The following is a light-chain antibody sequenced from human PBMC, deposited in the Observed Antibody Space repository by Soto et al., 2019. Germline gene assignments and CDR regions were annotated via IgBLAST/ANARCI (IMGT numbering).Light chain of an antibody. Sequence: EIVLTQSPGTLSLSPVERATLSCRASQSVSRSFLAWYQQKPGQAPTLRIYGASSRATGIPDRFSGSGSGTDFTLTISRLEPEDVAVYYCQQYGSSPLTFGGGTKVEIK. CDR1: QSVSRSF. V-gene: IGKV3-20*01. J-gene: IGKJ4*01. CDR2: GAS. CDR3: QQYGSSPLT.